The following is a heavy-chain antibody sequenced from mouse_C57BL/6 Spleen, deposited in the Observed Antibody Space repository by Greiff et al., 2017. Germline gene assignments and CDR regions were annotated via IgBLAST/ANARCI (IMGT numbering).Heavy chain of an antibody. J-gene: IGHJ1*03. CDR1: GYTFTSYW. CDR3: AGSDYYGSSYWYFDV. CDR2: IDPSDSYT. D-gene: IGHD1-1*01. V-gene: IGHV1-69*01. Sequence: QVQLQQPGAELVMPGASVKLSCKASGYTFTSYWMHWVKQRPGQGLEWIGEIDPSDSYTNYNQKFKGKSTLTVDKSSSTAYMQLSSLTSEDSAVYYCAGSDYYGSSYWYFDVWGTGTTVTVSS.